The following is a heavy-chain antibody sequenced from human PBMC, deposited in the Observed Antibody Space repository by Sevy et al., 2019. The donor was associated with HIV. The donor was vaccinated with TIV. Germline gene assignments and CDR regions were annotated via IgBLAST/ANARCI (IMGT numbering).Heavy chain of an antibody. V-gene: IGHV2-5*02. CDR3: ALPVPQFAQKKPTPFDY. CDR1: GFSLSTSGVG. Sequence: SGPTLVNPTQTLTLTCTFSGFSLSTSGVGVGWIRQPPGKALEWLALIYWDDDKRYSPSLKSRLTITKDTSKNQVVLTMTNMDPVDTVTYYCALPVPQFAQKKPTPFDYWGQGTLVTVSS. J-gene: IGHJ4*02. D-gene: IGHD3-10*01. CDR2: IYWDDDK.